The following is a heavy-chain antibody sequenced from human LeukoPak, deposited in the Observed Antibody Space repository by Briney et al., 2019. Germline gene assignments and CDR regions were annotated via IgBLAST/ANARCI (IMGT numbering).Heavy chain of an antibody. CDR2: ISSSGSTI. Sequence: GGSLRLSCAASGFTFSSYEMNWVRQAPGKGLEWVSYISSSGSTIYYADSVKGRFTISRDNAKNSLYLQMNSLRAEDTAVYYCARDRGDGSGSYWLRGSFDYWGQGTLVTVSS. D-gene: IGHD3-10*01. CDR1: GFTFSSYE. V-gene: IGHV3-48*03. J-gene: IGHJ4*02. CDR3: ARDRGDGSGSYWLRGSFDY.